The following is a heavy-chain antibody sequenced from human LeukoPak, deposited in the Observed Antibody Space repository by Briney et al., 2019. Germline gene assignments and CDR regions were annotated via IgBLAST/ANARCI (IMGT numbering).Heavy chain of an antibody. D-gene: IGHD3-22*01. V-gene: IGHV4-39*01. CDR2: IYYSGST. J-gene: IGHJ4*02. CDR3: ARVYYDSSGYYLRSNPNFDY. Sequence: PSETLSLTCTVSGGSISSSSYYWGWIRQPPGKGLEWIGSIYYSGSTYYNPSLKSRVTISVDTSKNQFSLKLSSVTAADTAVYYCARVYYDSSGYYLRSNPNFDYWGQGTLVNVSS. CDR1: GGSISSSSYY.